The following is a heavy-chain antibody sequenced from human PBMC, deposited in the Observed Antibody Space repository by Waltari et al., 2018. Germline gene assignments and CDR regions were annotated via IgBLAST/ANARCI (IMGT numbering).Heavy chain of an antibody. CDR3: ARDHYYSKDV. Sequence: EVQLVDSGGGFVQPAGSLRLSREASGLLFSTYRMHWVCQAPGKGLVWVSRIDNGDGSGTSYADSVKGRFTISRDNAKNTLYLQMNSLRAEDTGVYYCARDHYYSKDVWGTGTTVTVSS. V-gene: IGHV3-74*01. CDR2: IDNGDGSGT. J-gene: IGHJ6*04. CDR1: GLLFSTYR.